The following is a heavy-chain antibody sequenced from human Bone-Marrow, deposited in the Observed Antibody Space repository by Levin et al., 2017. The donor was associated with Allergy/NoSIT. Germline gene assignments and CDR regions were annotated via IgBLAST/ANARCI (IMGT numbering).Heavy chain of an antibody. D-gene: IGHD2-8*01. V-gene: IGHV4-30-4*01. J-gene: IGHJ6*02. Sequence: SETLSLTCTVSGGSVSSGDNYWSWVRQTPGKGLEWIGYIDSSGSTYYNPSLKSRLSISVDTSKNQFSLNLSSVTAADTAVYYCARDRMVRPYGMDVWGQGTTVTVSS. CDR3: ARDRMVRPYGMDV. CDR2: IDSSGST. CDR1: GGSVSSGDNY.